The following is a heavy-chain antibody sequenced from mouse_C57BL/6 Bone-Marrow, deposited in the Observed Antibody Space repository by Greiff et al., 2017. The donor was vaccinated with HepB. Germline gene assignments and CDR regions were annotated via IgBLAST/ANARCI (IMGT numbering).Heavy chain of an antibody. Sequence: QVQLQQPGAELVMPGASVKLSCKASGYTFTSYWMHWVKQRPGQGLEWIGEIDPSDSYTNYNQKFKGKSTLTVDKSSSTAYMQLSSLTSEDSAVYYCARGGGKGGFAYWGQGTLVTVSA. CDR3: ARGGGKGGFAY. J-gene: IGHJ3*01. CDR2: IDPSDSYT. V-gene: IGHV1-69*01. CDR1: GYTFTSYW. D-gene: IGHD1-1*02.